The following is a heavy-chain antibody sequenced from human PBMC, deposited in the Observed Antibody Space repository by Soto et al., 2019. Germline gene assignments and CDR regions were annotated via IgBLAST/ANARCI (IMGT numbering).Heavy chain of an antibody. D-gene: IGHD6-19*01. Sequence: QVQLQESGPGLVKPSGTLSLTCAVSGDSISHSRWWTWVRQPPGKGLEWIGAIFHSGDTNYNPSLKSRVFISVDKSQKQFSLKVSSVTAAETAVYYCAYSTGWYRHDVWGQGTLVTVSS. CDR2: IFHSGDT. V-gene: IGHV4-4*02. CDR3: AYSTGWYRHDV. J-gene: IGHJ3*01. CDR1: GDSISHSRW.